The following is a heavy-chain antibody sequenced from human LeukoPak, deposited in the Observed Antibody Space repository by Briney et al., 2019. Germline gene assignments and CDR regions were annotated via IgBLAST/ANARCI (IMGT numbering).Heavy chain of an antibody. CDR2: VHHSVST. J-gene: IGHJ1*01. Sequence: PSETLSLTCAVSGDSISSDKWWSWVRQPPGKGLEYIGEVHHSVSTNYNPSLKSRLTISVDKSKNQFSLQLSSVTAADTAVYYCACHSGWSGPSEWGQGTLVTVSS. V-gene: IGHV4-4*02. D-gene: IGHD6-19*01. CDR1: GDSISSDKW. CDR3: ACHSGWSGPSE.